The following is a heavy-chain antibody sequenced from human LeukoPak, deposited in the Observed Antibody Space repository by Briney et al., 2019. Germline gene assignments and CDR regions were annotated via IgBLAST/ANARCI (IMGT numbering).Heavy chain of an antibody. CDR2: IYHSGST. V-gene: IGHV4-4*02. CDR3: ARVPLRDCSSTSCLRYFYMDV. J-gene: IGHJ6*03. Sequence: SGTLSLTCAVSGGSISSSNWWSWVRQPPGKGLEWIREIYHSGSTNYTPSLKSRVTISVDTSKNQFSLKLTSVTAADTAVYYCARVPLRDCSSTSCLRYFYMDVWGKGTTVTVS. CDR1: GGSISSSNW. D-gene: IGHD2-2*01.